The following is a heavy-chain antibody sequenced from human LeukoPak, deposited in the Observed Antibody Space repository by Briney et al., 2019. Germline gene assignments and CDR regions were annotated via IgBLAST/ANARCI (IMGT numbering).Heavy chain of an antibody. CDR2: IKHDGSDK. V-gene: IGHV3-7*05. J-gene: IGHJ4*02. CDR1: GLTFSSYW. CDR3: ASQTSAKAFDY. D-gene: IGHD2-2*01. Sequence: GGPLRLSCAASGLTFSSYWMSWVRQAPGKGLEWVANIKHDGSDKHYADSVKGRFTVSRDNAKSSLFLQMNSLRAEDTAVYYCASQTSAKAFDYWGQGTLVTVSS.